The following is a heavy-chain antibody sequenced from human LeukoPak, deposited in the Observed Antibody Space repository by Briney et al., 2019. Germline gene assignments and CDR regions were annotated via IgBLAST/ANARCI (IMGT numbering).Heavy chain of an antibody. CDR1: GGTFSSYA. CDR2: IIPIFGTA. V-gene: IGHV1-69*05. J-gene: IGHJ3*02. Sequence: SVKVSCKASGGTFSSYATSWVRQAPGQGLEWMGGIIPIFGTANYAQNFQGRVTMTSDTSARTVYMELSSLRSEDTAIYYCARIRDGYNDAYDIWGQGTVVTVPS. CDR3: ARIRDGYNDAYDI. D-gene: IGHD5-24*01.